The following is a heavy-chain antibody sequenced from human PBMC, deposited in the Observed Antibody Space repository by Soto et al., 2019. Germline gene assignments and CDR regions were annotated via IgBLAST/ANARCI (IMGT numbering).Heavy chain of an antibody. V-gene: IGHV3-21*01. CDR2: ISGTGGSI. CDR3: ARDLETTVAAFDF. D-gene: IGHD6-13*01. Sequence: PVGSLRLSCAASGFRFSTYTMNWVRQAPGKRLEWVSSISGTGGSINYADSVKGRFTISRDNAKSSLYLQMNSLRVEDTAVYYCARDLETTVAAFDFWGLGTLVTVSS. CDR1: GFRFSTYT. J-gene: IGHJ4*02.